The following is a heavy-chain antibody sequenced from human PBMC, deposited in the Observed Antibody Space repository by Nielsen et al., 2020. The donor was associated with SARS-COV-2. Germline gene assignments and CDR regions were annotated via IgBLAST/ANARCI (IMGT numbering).Heavy chain of an antibody. Sequence: ASVKVSCKASGYIFSDYYLHWLRQAPGQGLEWMGRINPNSGGTNYGQTFQGRVTMTRDTSISTAYMELSRLRSDDTAVYYCARVENHSYRWFDPWGQGTLVTVSS. D-gene: IGHD5-18*01. CDR2: INPNSGGT. CDR3: ARVENHSYRWFDP. J-gene: IGHJ5*02. CDR1: GYIFSDYY. V-gene: IGHV1-2*06.